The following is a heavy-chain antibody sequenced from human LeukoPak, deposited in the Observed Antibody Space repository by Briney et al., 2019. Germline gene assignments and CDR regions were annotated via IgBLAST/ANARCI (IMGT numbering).Heavy chain of an antibody. CDR1: GFTFSSYA. V-gene: IGHV3-30*02. CDR3: AKGSKAVLFTRDHYMDV. J-gene: IGHJ6*03. CDR2: IWYDGSNK. Sequence: GGSLRLSCAASGFTFSSYAMHWVRQAPGKGLEWVSFIWYDGSNKYYADSVRGRFTISRDNSKNTLYLQMNSLRAEDTALYFCAKGSKAVLFTRDHYMDVWGKGTTVTISS. D-gene: IGHD6-19*01.